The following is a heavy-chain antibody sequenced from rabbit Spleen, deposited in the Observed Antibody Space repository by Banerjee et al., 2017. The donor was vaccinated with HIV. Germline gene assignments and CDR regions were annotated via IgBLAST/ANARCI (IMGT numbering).Heavy chain of an antibody. CDR3: ARSVDYRDWLDL. Sequence: QEQLEESGGDLVKPGASLTLTCKASGVSFSGSSYMCWVRQAPGKGLEWIACIDAGSSGFTYFASWAKGRFTISKTSSTTVTLQMTSLTAADTATYFCARSVDYRDWLDLWGPGTLVTVS. D-gene: IGHD1-1*01. CDR1: GVSFSGSSY. V-gene: IGHV1S45*01. J-gene: IGHJ5*01. CDR2: IDAGSSGFT.